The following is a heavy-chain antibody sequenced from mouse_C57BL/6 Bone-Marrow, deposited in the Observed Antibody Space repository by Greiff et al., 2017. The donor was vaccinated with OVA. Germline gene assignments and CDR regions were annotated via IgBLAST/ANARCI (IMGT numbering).Heavy chain of an antibody. CDR3: TKTGGYYSAWFAY. CDR2: IYPRDGST. Sequence: QVQLQQSDAELVKPGASVKISCKVSGYTFTDHTIHWMKQRPEQGLEWIGYIYPRDGSTKYNEKFKGKATLTADKSSSTAYMELRSLTSEDSAVYYCTKTGGYYSAWFAYWGQGTLVTVSA. D-gene: IGHD2-3*01. CDR1: GYTFTDHT. V-gene: IGHV1-78*01. J-gene: IGHJ3*01.